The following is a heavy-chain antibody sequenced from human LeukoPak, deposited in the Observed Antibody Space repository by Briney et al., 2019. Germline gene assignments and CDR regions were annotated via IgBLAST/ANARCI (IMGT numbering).Heavy chain of an antibody. Sequence: PGGSLRLSCAASGFTVSSNYMSWVRQAPGKGLERVSVFYSGGTTSYADSVKGRFTISRDSSKNTLYLQMNNLRAEDTAMYFCARTSAVMKPFDSWGQGTLVTVSS. V-gene: IGHV3-53*01. CDR2: FYSGGTT. CDR3: ARTSAVMKPFDS. CDR1: GFTVSSNY. D-gene: IGHD2-21*01. J-gene: IGHJ4*02.